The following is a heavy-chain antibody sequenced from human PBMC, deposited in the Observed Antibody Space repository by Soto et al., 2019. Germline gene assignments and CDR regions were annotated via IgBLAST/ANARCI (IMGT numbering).Heavy chain of an antibody. Sequence: ASVKVSCKASGYTFTTYYLHWVRQAPGQGLEWMGWISVYNGDTKYAQELQGRVTMTTDTSTSTAYMELRSPRSDDTAVYYCAKSSGAVAGYYFDYWGQGTLVTVSS. CDR3: AKSSGAVAGYYFDY. D-gene: IGHD6-19*01. J-gene: IGHJ4*02. V-gene: IGHV1-18*04. CDR1: GYTFTTYY. CDR2: ISVYNGDT.